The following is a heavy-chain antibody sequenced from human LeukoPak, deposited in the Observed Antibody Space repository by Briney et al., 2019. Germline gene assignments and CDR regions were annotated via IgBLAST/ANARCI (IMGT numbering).Heavy chain of an antibody. CDR2: ISSSGSAI. D-gene: IGHD2-21*01. CDR1: GFTLKSYE. Sequence: PGGSLRLSCVVSGFTLKSYEMNWVRQAPGKGLEWISYISSSGSAIFYADSVRGRFTISRDNAKNSLYLQMNSLRAEDTAVYYCAREVQGGPFVVSIPFDYWGQGTLVTVSS. J-gene: IGHJ4*02. V-gene: IGHV3-48*03. CDR3: AREVQGGPFVVSIPFDY.